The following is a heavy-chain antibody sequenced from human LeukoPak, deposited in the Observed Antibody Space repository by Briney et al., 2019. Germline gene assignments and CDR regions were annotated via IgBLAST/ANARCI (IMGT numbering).Heavy chain of an antibody. D-gene: IGHD2-2*01. CDR1: GGSFSGYY. V-gene: IGHV4-34*01. CDR2: INHSGST. Sequence: SETLSLTCAVYGGSFSGYYWSWIRQPPGKGLEWIREINHSGSTNYNPSLKSRVTISVDTSKNQFSLKLSSVTAADTAVYYCARSWQYQLLSYYYYYGMDVWGQGTTVTVSS. J-gene: IGHJ6*02. CDR3: ARSWQYQLLSYYYYYGMDV.